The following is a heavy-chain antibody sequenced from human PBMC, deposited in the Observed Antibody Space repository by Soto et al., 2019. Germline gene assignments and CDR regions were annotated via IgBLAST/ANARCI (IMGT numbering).Heavy chain of an antibody. D-gene: IGHD3-16*01. CDR1: GGSISSSSYY. J-gene: IGHJ5*02. CDR3: ARHGGRISWSDP. CDR2: IYYSGST. V-gene: IGHV4-39*01. Sequence: QLQLQESGPGLVKPSETLSLTCTVSGGSISSSSYYWGWIRQPPGKGLEWIGSIYYSGSTYYNPSLKSRVTISLDTSKNQFSLKLTSVTAADTAVYYCARHGGRISWSDPWGQGTLVTVSS.